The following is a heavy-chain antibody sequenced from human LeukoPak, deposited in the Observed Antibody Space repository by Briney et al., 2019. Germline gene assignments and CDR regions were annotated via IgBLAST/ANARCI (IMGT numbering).Heavy chain of an antibody. CDR2: IKQDGSEK. V-gene: IGHV3-7*01. CDR3: ARRRVGDQLRYFDWLFHPIFDY. Sequence: GGSLRLSCAASGFTFSNSWMSWVRQAPGKGLEWVAKIKQDGSEKYYVDSVKGRFTISRDNAKNSLHLQMSSLRAEDTAVYYCARRRVGDQLRYFDWLFHPIFDYWGQGTLVTVSS. CDR1: GFTFSNSW. D-gene: IGHD3-9*01. J-gene: IGHJ4*02.